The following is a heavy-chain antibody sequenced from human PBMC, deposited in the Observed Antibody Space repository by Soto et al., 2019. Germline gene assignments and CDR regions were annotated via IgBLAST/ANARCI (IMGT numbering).Heavy chain of an antibody. CDR2: ISGSGGST. J-gene: IGHJ6*02. Sequence: GGSLRLSCAASGFTFSSYAMSWFRQAPGKGLDWVSAISGSGGSTYYADSVKGRFTISRDNSKNTLYLQMNSLRAEDTAVYYCAKDIAARRQAIYGMDVWGQGTTVTVSS. CDR1: GFTFSSYA. V-gene: IGHV3-23*01. D-gene: IGHD6-13*01. CDR3: AKDIAARRQAIYGMDV.